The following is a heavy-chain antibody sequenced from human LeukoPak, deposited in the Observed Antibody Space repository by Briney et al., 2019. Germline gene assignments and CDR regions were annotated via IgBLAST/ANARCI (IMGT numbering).Heavy chain of an antibody. CDR2: IYYSGST. CDR1: GGSISSYY. V-gene: IGHV4-59*08. J-gene: IGHJ4*02. Sequence: SETLSLTCTVSGGSISSYYWSWIRQPPGKGLEWIGYIYYSGSTNYNPSLKSRVTISVDTSKNQFSLKLSSVTAADTAVYYCARASRFEQWLASNWGQGTLVTVSS. CDR3: ARASRFEQWLASN. D-gene: IGHD6-19*01.